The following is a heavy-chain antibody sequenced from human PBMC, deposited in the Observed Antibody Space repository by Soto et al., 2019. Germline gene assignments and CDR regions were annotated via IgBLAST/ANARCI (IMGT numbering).Heavy chain of an antibody. D-gene: IGHD2-2*01. CDR2: ISSSGSTI. V-gene: IGHV3-11*01. J-gene: IGHJ6*02. CDR1: GFTFSDYY. Sequence: QVQLVESGGGLVKPGGSLRLSCAASGFTFSDYYMSWIRQAPGKGLEWASYISSSGSTIYYADSVKGRFTISRDNAKNSLYLQMNSLRAEDTAVYYCARVRIVVVPAAILYYGMDVWGQGTTVTVSS. CDR3: ARVRIVVVPAAILYYGMDV.